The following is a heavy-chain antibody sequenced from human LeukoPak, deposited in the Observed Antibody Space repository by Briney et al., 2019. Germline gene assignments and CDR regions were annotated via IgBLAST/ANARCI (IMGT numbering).Heavy chain of an antibody. CDR3: AKDVSSRVGATDY. CDR1: GSAFSTYA. Sequence: GGSLRLSCAASGSAFSTYAMSWVRRAPGKGLEWVSTISDSGVSTHYADSVKGRFTISRDNSKNTLHLLLNSLRAEDTAIYYCAKDVSSRVGATDYWGQGTLVTVSS. CDR2: ISDSGVST. D-gene: IGHD1-26*01. V-gene: IGHV3-23*01. J-gene: IGHJ4*02.